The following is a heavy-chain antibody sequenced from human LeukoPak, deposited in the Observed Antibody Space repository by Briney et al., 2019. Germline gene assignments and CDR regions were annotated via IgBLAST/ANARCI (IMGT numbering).Heavy chain of an antibody. CDR2: MYHSGSA. CDR3: ARGSSTWPS. J-gene: IGHJ5*02. D-gene: IGHD6-13*01. CDR1: GXSISSYY. Sequence: PSETLSLTCTVSGXSISSYYWSWIRQPPGKGLEWIGYMYHSGSANYNPSLKGRVTISVDTSKNQFSLKLSSVTAADTAVYYCARGSSTWPSWGQGTLVTVSS. V-gene: IGHV4-59*08.